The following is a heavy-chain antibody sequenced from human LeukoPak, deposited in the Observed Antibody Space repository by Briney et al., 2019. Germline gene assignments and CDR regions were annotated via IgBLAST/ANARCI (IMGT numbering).Heavy chain of an antibody. V-gene: IGHV4-4*07. CDR2: IYTSGST. J-gene: IGHJ4*02. CDR1: GVSISSYY. D-gene: IGHD3-22*01. Sequence: SETLSLTCTVSGVSISSYYWSWIRQPAGKGLEWIGRIYTSGSTNYNPSLKSRVTMSVDTSKNQFSLKLSSVTAADTAVYYCARDRGYYYDSSGYHFDYWGQGTLVTVSS. CDR3: ARDRGYYYDSSGYHFDY.